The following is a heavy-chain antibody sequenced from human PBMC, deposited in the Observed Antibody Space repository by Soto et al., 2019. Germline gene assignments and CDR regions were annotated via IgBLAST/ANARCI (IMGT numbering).Heavy chain of an antibody. CDR2: SIPIFGTA. J-gene: IGHJ6*02. V-gene: IGHV1-69*12. CDR1: GGTFSSYA. Sequence: QVQLVQSGAEVKKPGSSVKVSCKASGGTFSSYAINWVRQAPGQGLEWMGGSIPIFGTADYAQKFQGRVTIPANESTTTAYMQLSSLLSADTAVYYCASVAAKYYYYGMDVWGQGTKVTVSS. D-gene: IGHD1-26*01. CDR3: ASVAAKYYYYGMDV.